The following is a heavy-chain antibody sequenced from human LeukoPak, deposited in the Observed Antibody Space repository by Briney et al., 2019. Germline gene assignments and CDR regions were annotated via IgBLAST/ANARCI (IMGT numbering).Heavy chain of an antibody. J-gene: IGHJ4*02. CDR1: GGSFSGYF. CDR3: ARVESYGFGGVDY. D-gene: IGHD5-18*01. V-gene: IGHV4-34*01. Sequence: SETLSLTCVVYGGSFSGYFWSWIRQPPGKGLEWIGEIKRSGSTKYNPSLKSRVTMSLDTSKNQFSLKLNSVTAADTAVYYCARVESYGFGGVDYWGQGTLVTVSS. CDR2: IKRSGST.